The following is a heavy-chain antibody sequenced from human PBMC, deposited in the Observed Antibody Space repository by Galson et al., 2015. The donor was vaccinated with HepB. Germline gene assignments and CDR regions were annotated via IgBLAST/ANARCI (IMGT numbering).Heavy chain of an antibody. CDR2: INAGNGNT. J-gene: IGHJ6*03. D-gene: IGHD3-10*01. CDR3: ARDGVRTVQGVTTWDYYYYMDV. CDR1: GYTFTSYA. Sequence: SVKVSCKASGYTFTSYAMHWVRQAPGQRLEWMGWINAGNGNTKYSQKFQGRVTITRDTSASTAYMELSSLRSEDTAVYYCARDGVRTVQGVTTWDYYYYMDVWGKGTTVTVSS. V-gene: IGHV1-3*01.